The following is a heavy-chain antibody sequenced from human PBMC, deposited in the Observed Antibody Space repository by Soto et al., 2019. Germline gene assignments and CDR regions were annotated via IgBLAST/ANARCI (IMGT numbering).Heavy chain of an antibody. Sequence: PSETLSLTCTVSGGSISSGDYYWSWIRQPPGKGLEWIGYIYYSGSTYYNPSLKSRVTISVDTSKNQFSLKLSSVTAADTAVYYCARLADSSASFDYWGQGTLVTVSS. CDR3: ARLADSSASFDY. CDR2: IYYSGST. J-gene: IGHJ4*02. D-gene: IGHD3-22*01. V-gene: IGHV4-30-4*01. CDR1: GGSISSGDYY.